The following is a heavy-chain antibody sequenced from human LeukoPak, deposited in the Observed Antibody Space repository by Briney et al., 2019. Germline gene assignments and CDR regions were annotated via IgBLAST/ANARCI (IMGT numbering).Heavy chain of an antibody. CDR2: ITSSSDSI. V-gene: IGHV3-48*01. D-gene: IGHD7-27*01. CDR1: GFTFSAYS. CDR3: AKDGGLWVSAHWGDS. J-gene: IGHJ4*02. Sequence: PGGSLRLSCATSGFTFSAYSMIWVRQTPGKGLECLSYITSSSDSIHYADSVRGRFTVSRDNAKNTLFLQMNSLRAEDTAVYYCAKDGGLWVSAHWGDSWGRGTLVTVSS.